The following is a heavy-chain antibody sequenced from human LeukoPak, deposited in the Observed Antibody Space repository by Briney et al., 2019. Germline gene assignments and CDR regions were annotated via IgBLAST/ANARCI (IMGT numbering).Heavy chain of an antibody. CDR3: ARGPLPDYYDSSGSLDY. J-gene: IGHJ4*02. CDR2: IYYSGST. CDR1: GGSISSYY. Sequence: PSETLSLTCTVSGGSISSYYCSWIRQPPGKGLEWIGYIYYSGSTNYNPSLKSRVTISVDTSKNQFSLKLSSVTAADTAVYYCARGPLPDYYDSSGSLDYWGQGTLVTVSS. D-gene: IGHD3-22*01. V-gene: IGHV4-59*01.